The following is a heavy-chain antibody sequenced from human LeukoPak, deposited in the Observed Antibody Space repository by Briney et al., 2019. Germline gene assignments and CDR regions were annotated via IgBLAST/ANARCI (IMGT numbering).Heavy chain of an antibody. Sequence: AGGSLRLSCAASGFTFSSYSMNWVRQAPGKGLEWVSSISSSSSYIYYADSVKGRFTISRDNAKNSLYLQMNSLRAEDTAVYYCARSGRTYLDFDYWGQGTLVTVSS. V-gene: IGHV3-21*01. CDR1: GFTFSSYS. D-gene: IGHD3-10*01. CDR2: ISSSSSYI. J-gene: IGHJ4*02. CDR3: ARSGRTYLDFDY.